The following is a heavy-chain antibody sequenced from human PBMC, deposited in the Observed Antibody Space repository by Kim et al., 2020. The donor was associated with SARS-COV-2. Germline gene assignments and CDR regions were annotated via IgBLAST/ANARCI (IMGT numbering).Heavy chain of an antibody. D-gene: IGHD2-8*01. J-gene: IGHJ4*02. V-gene: IGHV1-3*01. CDR1: GFTFSSYP. CDR3: ARDLNGPMDY. Sequence: ASVKVSCKASGFTFSSYPMHWVRQAPGQRLEWMGWINAGNGNTKYSQKFQGRVTITRDTSASTGYMELSSLRSEDTAVYYCARDLNGPMDYWGQGTLVTVSS. CDR2: INAGNGNT.